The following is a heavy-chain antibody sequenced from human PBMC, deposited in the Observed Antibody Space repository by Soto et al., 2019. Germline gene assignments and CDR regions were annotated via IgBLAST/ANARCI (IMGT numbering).Heavy chain of an antibody. D-gene: IGHD3-3*01. J-gene: IGHJ4*01. CDR2: IYHSGTT. CDR1: TDSIDSSTW. V-gene: IGHV4-4*02. Sequence: SETLSLTCDVSTDSIDSSTWWSWVRQPPGKGLEWIGEIYHSGTTNYNPSLTSRAAMSVDKSTKQFSLKLTSVTAADTAVYYCAISYGFGVLTPFFDYWGQGTLVTVSS. CDR3: AISYGFGVLTPFFDY.